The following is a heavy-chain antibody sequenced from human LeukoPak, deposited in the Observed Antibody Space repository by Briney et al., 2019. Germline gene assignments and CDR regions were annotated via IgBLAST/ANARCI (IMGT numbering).Heavy chain of an antibody. D-gene: IGHD3-22*01. CDR1: GGSISSYY. CDR3: AGGYYYFDY. V-gene: IGHV4-59*01. Sequence: PAETLSLTCTVSGGSISSYYWSWIRQPPGKRLEWIGYIYYSGSTNYNPSLKSRVTISVDTSKNQFSLKLSSVTAADTAVYYCAGGYYYFDYWGQGTLVTVSS. J-gene: IGHJ4*02. CDR2: IYYSGST.